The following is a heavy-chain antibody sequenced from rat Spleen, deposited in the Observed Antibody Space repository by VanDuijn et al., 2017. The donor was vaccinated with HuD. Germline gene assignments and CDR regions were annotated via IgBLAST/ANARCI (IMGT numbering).Heavy chain of an antibody. CDR3: ARRPYTTDSYFDY. J-gene: IGHJ2*01. D-gene: IGHD1-6*01. CDR2: ISYGDSSGHSST. V-gene: IGHV5-29*01. CDR1: GFTFSDYG. Sequence: EVQLVESGGGLVRPERSLKLSCAASGFTFSDYGMAWVRQAPTKGLEWVTTISYGDSSGHSSTYYRDSVKGRFTVSRDNAKSTLYLQMNSLRSEDTATYYCARRPYTTDSYFDYWGQGVMVTVSS.